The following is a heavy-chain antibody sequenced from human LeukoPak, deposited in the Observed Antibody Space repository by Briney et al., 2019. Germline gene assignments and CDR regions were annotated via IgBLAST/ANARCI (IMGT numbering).Heavy chain of an antibody. J-gene: IGHJ1*01. Sequence: RASVKVSCKASGYTFTGYYMHWVRQAPGQGLEWMGCINPNSGGTNYAQKFQGRVTMTRDTSISTAYMELSRLRSDDTAVYYCARDISYSGSYSYFQHWGQGTLVTVSS. D-gene: IGHD1-26*01. CDR3: ARDISYSGSYSYFQH. V-gene: IGHV1-2*02. CDR1: GYTFTGYY. CDR2: INPNSGGT.